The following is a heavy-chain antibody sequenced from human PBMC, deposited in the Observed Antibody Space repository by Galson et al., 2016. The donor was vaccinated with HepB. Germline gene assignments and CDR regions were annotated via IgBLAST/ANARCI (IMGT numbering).Heavy chain of an antibody. D-gene: IGHD2-15*01. V-gene: IGHV3-30*04. CDR3: ARDVRTPAIGAWYPFYDY. CDR2: ISYDGTTK. Sequence: SLRLSCAVSGFTFSDYAIHWVRQAPGKGLEWVALISYDGTTKYYADSVRGRFSISRDNSKNTLFLDMNSLRPEDTAVYYCARDVRTPAIGAWYPFYDYWGQGALVTVSS. J-gene: IGHJ4*02. CDR1: GFTFSDYA.